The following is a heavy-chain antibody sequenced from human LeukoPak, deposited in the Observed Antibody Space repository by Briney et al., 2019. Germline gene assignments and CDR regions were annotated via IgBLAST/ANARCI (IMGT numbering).Heavy chain of an antibody. CDR1: GFTFSSYW. V-gene: IGHV3-74*01. Sequence: GRSLRLSCAASGFTFSSYWMHSVRQDPGKGLVWVSRINSDGSSTSYADSVKGRFTSSRDNAKNTLYLQRNSLRAEDTAVYYCARDLRRYGDARWGQGTVVTVSS. D-gene: IGHD4-17*01. CDR2: INSDGSST. CDR3: ARDLRRYGDAR. J-gene: IGHJ4*02.